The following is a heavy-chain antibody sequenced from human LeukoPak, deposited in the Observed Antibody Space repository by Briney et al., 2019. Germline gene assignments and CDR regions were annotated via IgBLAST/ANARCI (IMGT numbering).Heavy chain of an antibody. Sequence: PGGSLRLSCAASGFTFSSYAMSWVRQAPGKGLVWVSRINTDGRSTSYADSVKGRFTISRDNAKNTLYLQMNSLRAEDTAVYYCASAIFGVGDAFDIWGQGTMVTVSS. J-gene: IGHJ3*02. V-gene: IGHV3-74*01. CDR3: ASAIFGVGDAFDI. D-gene: IGHD3-3*01. CDR2: INTDGRST. CDR1: GFTFSSYA.